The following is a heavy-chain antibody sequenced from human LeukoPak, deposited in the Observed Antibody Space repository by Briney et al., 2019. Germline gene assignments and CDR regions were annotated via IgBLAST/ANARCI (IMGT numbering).Heavy chain of an antibody. Sequence: GGSLRLSCAASGFRVSSNYMSWVRQAPGKGLEWVSVIYSGGSTYYADSVKGRFTTSRDNSKNTLDLQMNSLRAEDTAVYYCARATFWSGYQRDSWYMDVWGKGTTVTVSS. J-gene: IGHJ6*03. V-gene: IGHV3-66*02. CDR1: GFRVSSNY. CDR2: IYSGGST. D-gene: IGHD3-3*01. CDR3: ARATFWSGYQRDSWYMDV.